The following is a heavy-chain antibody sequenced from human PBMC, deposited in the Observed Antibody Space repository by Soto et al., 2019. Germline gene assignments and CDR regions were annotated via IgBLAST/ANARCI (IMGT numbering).Heavy chain of an antibody. D-gene: IGHD3-9*01. J-gene: IGHJ4*02. CDR1: VGSVSSGGSS. CDR2: IYHTGSA. Sequence: LQLHRSGPGLVKPSQTLSLSSLVSVGSVSSGGSSGGGFGRPPEKGLEWIGYIYHTGSAYYTPSLKSRVTMSLDKSNNQFSLKLTSLTAADTAVYYCASSVVTPNVLTGNGFDSWGQGTLVTVSS. V-gene: IGHV4-30-2*01. CDR3: ASSVVTPNVLTGNGFDS.